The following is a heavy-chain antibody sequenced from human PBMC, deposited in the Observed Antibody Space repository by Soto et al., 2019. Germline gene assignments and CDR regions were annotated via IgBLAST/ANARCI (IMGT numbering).Heavy chain of an antibody. CDR2: IYQSGST. CDR3: ARAGTGIADYGY. CDR1: GGSISTNNW. D-gene: IGHD2-21*01. Sequence: SETLSLTCTVSGGSISTNNWWSWVRQPPGKGLEWIGEIYQSGSTSYNPSLKSRVTISVDKSKKQFSLKLSSVTAEDTAVYYCARAGTGIADYGYWGQGTLVTVSS. J-gene: IGHJ4*02. V-gene: IGHV4-4*02.